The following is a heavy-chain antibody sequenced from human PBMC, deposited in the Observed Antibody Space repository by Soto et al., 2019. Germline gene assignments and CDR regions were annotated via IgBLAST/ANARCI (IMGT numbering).Heavy chain of an antibody. CDR1: GYTFTSYA. J-gene: IGHJ6*02. Sequence: SVKGSCKASGYTFTSYAMHWVRQAPVQRLEWMGWINAGNGNTKYSQKFQGRVTITRDTSASTAYMELSSLRSEDTAVYYCARGGYDSSPGTSPDYYYYGMDVWGQGTKVTVYS. CDR3: ARGGYDSSPGTSPDYYYYGMDV. CDR2: INAGNGNT. V-gene: IGHV1-3*01. D-gene: IGHD3-22*01.